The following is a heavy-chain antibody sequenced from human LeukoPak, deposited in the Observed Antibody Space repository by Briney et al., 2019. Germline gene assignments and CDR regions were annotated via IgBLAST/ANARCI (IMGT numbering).Heavy chain of an antibody. Sequence: SETLSLTCTVSGGSISNSNWWSWVRQTPGKALEWIGEIYPSGSTNYNPSLKSRVTISVDKSKNQYSLNLSSVTAADTAVYYCARDPPRGYGLDVWGPGITVTVS. V-gene: IGHV4-4*02. CDR1: GGSISNSNW. CDR3: ARDPPRGYGLDV. CDR2: IYPSGST. J-gene: IGHJ6*02.